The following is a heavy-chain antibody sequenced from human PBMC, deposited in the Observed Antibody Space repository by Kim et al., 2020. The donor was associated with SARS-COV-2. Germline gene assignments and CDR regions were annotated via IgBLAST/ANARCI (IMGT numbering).Heavy chain of an antibody. V-gene: IGHV5-51*01. D-gene: IGHD3-10*01. CDR3: ARHPTSFEYFSDGGKYYGMDA. CDR1: GDRFSNYW. CDR2: IYPDDSDT. Sequence: GASLKISCKGFGDRFSNYWIGWVRQVPGKGLEWMAIIYPDDSDTRYSPSFEGQVTISADKSISTVYLQWSSLRASDTAVYFCARHPTSFEYFSDGGKYYGMDAWGQGTTVTVSS. J-gene: IGHJ6*02.